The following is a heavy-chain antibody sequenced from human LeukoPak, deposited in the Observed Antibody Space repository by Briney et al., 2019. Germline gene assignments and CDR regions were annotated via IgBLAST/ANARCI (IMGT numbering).Heavy chain of an antibody. CDR3: ARDRVAAARDYYCYYMDV. CDR2: IYTSGST. CDR1: GGSISSSNW. V-gene: IGHV4-4*02. D-gene: IGHD6-13*01. J-gene: IGHJ6*03. Sequence: SGTLSLTCAVSGGSISSSNWWSWVRQPPGKGLEWIGRIYTSGSTNYNPSLKSRVTMSVDTSKNQFSLKLSSVTAADTAVYYCARDRVAAARDYYCYYMDVWGKGTTVTISS.